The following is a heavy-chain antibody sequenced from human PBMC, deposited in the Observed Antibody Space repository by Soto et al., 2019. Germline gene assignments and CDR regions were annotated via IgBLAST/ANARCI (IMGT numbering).Heavy chain of an antibody. CDR2: ISYAGSNK. Sequence: QVQLVESGGGVVQPGRSLRLSCAASGFTFSSYGMHWVRQAPGKGLEWVAVISYAGSNKYYADSVKGRFTISRDNSKNTLYLQMNSLRAEDTAVYYCARGTYGSGIKESGYWGQGTLVTVSS. V-gene: IGHV3-30*03. CDR1: GFTFSSYG. CDR3: ARGTYGSGIKESGY. D-gene: IGHD3-10*01. J-gene: IGHJ4*02.